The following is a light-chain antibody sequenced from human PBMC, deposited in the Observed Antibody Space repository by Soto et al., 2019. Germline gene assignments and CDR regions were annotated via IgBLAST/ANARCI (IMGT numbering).Light chain of an antibody. Sequence: DIVLSHSPGTLSLSPGQRANLSYRASQSVSSSYLAWYQQQPGQAPRLLIYGASSRATGIPDRFSGSGSGTDFTLTISRLEHEDFAVFYCQQYGNSPSFGQGIKVDI. CDR2: GAS. V-gene: IGKV3-20*01. CDR3: QQYGNSPS. CDR1: QSVSSSY. J-gene: IGKJ1*01.